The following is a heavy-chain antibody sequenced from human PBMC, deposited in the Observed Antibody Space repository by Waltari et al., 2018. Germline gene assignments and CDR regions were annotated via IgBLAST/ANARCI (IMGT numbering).Heavy chain of an antibody. D-gene: IGHD3-10*01. CDR1: GFTFTTYA. CDR3: AKLRNYGTTWAGAFDC. J-gene: IGHJ4*02. V-gene: IGHV3-23*01. Sequence: EEQLLQAGGGLVQPGGSLRLSCAASGFTFTTYAMSWVRQAPGKGVEWVSAFNGRDGASYYADAVKGRFTIASDNSRNTLDLQMNSLRAEDTAVYYCAKLRNYGTTWAGAFDCWGQGTLVTVSS. CDR2: FNGRDGAS.